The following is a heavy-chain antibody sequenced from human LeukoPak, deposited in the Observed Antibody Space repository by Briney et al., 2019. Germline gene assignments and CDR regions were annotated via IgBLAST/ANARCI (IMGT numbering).Heavy chain of an antibody. V-gene: IGHV3-48*03. CDR3: AREASYTYYYDSSGYYLDAFDI. CDR1: GFTFSSYE. CDR2: ISSSGSTI. Sequence: GGSLRLSCAASGFTFSSYEMNWVRQAPGKGLEWVSYISSSGSTIYYADSVKGRFTISRDNAKNSLYLQMNSLRAEDTAVYYCAREASYTYYYDSSGYYLDAFDIWGQGTMVTGSS. J-gene: IGHJ3*02. D-gene: IGHD3-22*01.